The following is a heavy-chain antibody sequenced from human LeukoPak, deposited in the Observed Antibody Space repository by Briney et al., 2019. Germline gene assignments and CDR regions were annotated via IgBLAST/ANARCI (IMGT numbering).Heavy chain of an antibody. D-gene: IGHD1-20*01. V-gene: IGHV3-23*01. Sequence: PGGSLRPSCAAFGFTFSSYAMSWVRQAPGKGLEWVSAISGSGGSTYYADSVKGRFTISRDNSKNTLYLQMNSLRAEDTAVYYCARGRNWNFSYWGQGTLVTVSS. CDR2: ISGSGGST. CDR3: ARGRNWNFSY. J-gene: IGHJ4*02. CDR1: GFTFSSYA.